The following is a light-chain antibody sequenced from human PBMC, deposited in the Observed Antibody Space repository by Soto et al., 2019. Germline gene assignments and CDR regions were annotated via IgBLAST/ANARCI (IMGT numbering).Light chain of an antibody. Sequence: EILLTQSPATLSVSPGERATLSCRSSQSVNRNLGWYQQKPGQAPRLLIFAASTRAPGIPARFSGSGSGTEFTITISRLQSEDFAVYYCQQYNSSTSITFGRGTRLEVK. CDR1: QSVNRN. J-gene: IGKJ5*01. CDR2: AAS. CDR3: QQYNSSTSIT. V-gene: IGKV3-15*01.